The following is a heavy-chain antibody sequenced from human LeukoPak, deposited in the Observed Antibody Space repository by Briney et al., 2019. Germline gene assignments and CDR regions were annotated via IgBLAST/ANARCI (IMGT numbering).Heavy chain of an antibody. J-gene: IGHJ6*03. CDR2: IYTSGST. CDR3: AREGGDYGDYYYYYMDV. D-gene: IGHD4-17*01. CDR1: GASISSYY. Sequence: KASETLSLTCTVSGASISSYYWSWVRQPAGKGLEWLGRIYTSGSTNYNPSLKSRVTMSVDTSKNQFSLKLSSVTTADTAVYYCAREGGDYGDYYYYYMDVWGKGTTVTISS. V-gene: IGHV4-4*07.